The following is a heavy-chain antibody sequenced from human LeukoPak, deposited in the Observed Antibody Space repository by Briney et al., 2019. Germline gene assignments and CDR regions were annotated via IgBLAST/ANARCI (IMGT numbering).Heavy chain of an antibody. Sequence: GGSLRLSCAASGFTFSSYGMHWVRQAPGKGLEWGAFIRYDGSNKYYADSVKGRFTISRKNSKKTLYLQMNSLRLEETAVYYCAKDFSVYYYDSRVLYYWGQGTRATVSS. CDR2: IRYDGSNK. CDR1: GFTFSSYG. D-gene: IGHD3-22*01. CDR3: AKDFSVYYYDSRVLYY. V-gene: IGHV3-30*02. J-gene: IGHJ4*02.